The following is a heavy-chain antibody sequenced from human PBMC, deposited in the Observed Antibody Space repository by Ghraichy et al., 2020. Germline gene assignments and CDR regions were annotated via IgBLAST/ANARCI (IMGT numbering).Heavy chain of an antibody. CDR3: TRFETNRFTSASSSPEY. Sequence: GGSLRLSCAASGYTFSSHSMNWVRQSPGKGLEWVSSICGGGDCIFYADSVKGRFTISRDNAKNTLYLQMNSLRAEDTAVYYCTRFETNRFTSASSSPEYWGQGTLVTVSS. CDR2: ICGGGDCI. CDR1: GYTFSSHS. V-gene: IGHV3-21*06. D-gene: IGHD6-19*01. J-gene: IGHJ4*02.